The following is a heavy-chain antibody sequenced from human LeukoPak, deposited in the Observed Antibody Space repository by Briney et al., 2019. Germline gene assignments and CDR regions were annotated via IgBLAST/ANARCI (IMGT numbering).Heavy chain of an antibody. J-gene: IGHJ6*02. Sequence: PSQTLSLTCTVSGGSLSSGSYYWSWLRQPAGTGLEWIGRIYTSGSTNYNPSLKSRVTISVDTSKNQLSLKLSSVTAADTAVYYCAREVGYCSGGSCPTGMDVWGQGTTVTVSS. CDR3: AREVGYCSGGSCPTGMDV. V-gene: IGHV4-61*02. CDR1: GGSLSSGSYY. D-gene: IGHD2-15*01. CDR2: IYTSGST.